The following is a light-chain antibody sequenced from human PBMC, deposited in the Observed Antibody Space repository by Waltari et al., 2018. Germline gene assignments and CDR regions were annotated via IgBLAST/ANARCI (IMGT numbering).Light chain of an antibody. CDR2: DVT. CDR3: SSFTSSTTGI. J-gene: IGLJ2*01. Sequence: SALTQPDSVSGSPGQSIIIPCRGISTHSGGYNYVPWYQQHPGEAPKVIIYDVTNRPSGVSNRFSGSKSGSSASLTISGLQPEDEADYYCSSFTSSTTGIFGGGTKLTVL. CDR1: STHSGGYNY. V-gene: IGLV2-14*03.